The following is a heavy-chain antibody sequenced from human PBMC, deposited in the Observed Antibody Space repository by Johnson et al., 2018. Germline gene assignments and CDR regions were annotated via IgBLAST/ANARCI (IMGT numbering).Heavy chain of an antibody. CDR2: IYPGDSDT. J-gene: IGHJ3*02. V-gene: IGHV5-51*01. D-gene: IGHD3-22*01. CDR3: ARLVALEVTMRVGDALDI. CDR1: GYSFTSYW. Sequence: VQLVESGAAVTKPGESLKISCKGSGYSFTSYWLGWVRQMPGKGLEWTGSIYPGDSDTSSSPSCQGQVTLPADKSIRTASLPGSRLKASDTAMYSCARLVALEVTMRVGDALDIWGQGTMVTVSS.